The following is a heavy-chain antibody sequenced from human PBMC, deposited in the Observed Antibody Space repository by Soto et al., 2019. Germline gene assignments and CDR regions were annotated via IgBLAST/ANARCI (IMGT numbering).Heavy chain of an antibody. D-gene: IGHD2-2*02. Sequence: PGGSLRLSCAASGFTFTRYSMNWVRQAPGKGLEWVSSISSTTNYIYYADSVKGRFTISRDNAKNSVSLQMNSLRAEDTAVYYCAREYTAWPLAYGLDVWGQGTTVTVSS. CDR1: GFTFTRYS. V-gene: IGHV3-21*01. CDR2: ISSTTNYI. J-gene: IGHJ6*02. CDR3: AREYTAWPLAYGLDV.